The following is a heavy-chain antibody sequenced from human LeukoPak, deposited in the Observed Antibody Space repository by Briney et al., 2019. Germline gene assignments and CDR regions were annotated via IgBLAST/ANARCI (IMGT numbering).Heavy chain of an antibody. CDR1: GGSISSYY. Sequence: SETLSLTCTVSGGSISSYYWSWIRQPPGKGLEWIGYIYYSGSTNYNPSLKSRVTISVDTSKNQFSLKLSSVTAADTAVYYCARGPLGLSCMDVWGKGTTVTVSS. D-gene: IGHD3-16*01. CDR2: IYYSGST. J-gene: IGHJ6*04. CDR3: ARGPLGLSCMDV. V-gene: IGHV4-59*01.